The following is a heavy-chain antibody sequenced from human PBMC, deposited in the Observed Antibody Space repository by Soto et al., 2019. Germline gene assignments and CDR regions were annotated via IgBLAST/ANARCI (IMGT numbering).Heavy chain of an antibody. CDR1: GLNFSVYW. D-gene: IGHD4-4*01. Sequence: EVQLVESGGGLVQPGESLRLSCAVSGLNFSVYWMRWVRQAPGKGLEWVANIKEDGSEKYYVDSVKGRFTISRDNAKKSLSLQMNGLRAEDTAVYYCASTRLHDYWGQGTLVTVSS. V-gene: IGHV3-7*01. J-gene: IGHJ4*02. CDR2: IKEDGSEK. CDR3: ASTRLHDY.